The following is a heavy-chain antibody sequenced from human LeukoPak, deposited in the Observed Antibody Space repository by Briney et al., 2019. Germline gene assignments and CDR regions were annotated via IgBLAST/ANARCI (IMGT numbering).Heavy chain of an antibody. V-gene: IGHV3-53*01. CDR3: ARDDGQGGPLDY. D-gene: IGHD3-16*01. CDR1: GFTFSSYA. J-gene: IGHJ4*02. CDR2: IYSGGST. Sequence: PGGSLRLSCAASGFTFSSYAMSWVRQAPGKGLQWVSLIYSGGSTYYADSVKGRFSISRDNSKNTLYLQMNSLRAEDTAVYYCARDDGQGGPLDYWGQGTLVTVSS.